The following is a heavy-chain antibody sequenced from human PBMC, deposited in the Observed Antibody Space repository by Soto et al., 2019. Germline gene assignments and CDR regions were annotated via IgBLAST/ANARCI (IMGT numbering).Heavy chain of an antibody. CDR1: GGTFRNYI. D-gene: IGHD1-1*01. CDR2: IIPILHID. J-gene: IGHJ3*02. Sequence: QVQLVQSGAEVKKPGSSVKVSCKASGGTFRNYIISWVRQAPGQGLEWMGRIIPILHIDKNAQDFQGRVTIRADKSTGTPYMELSSRTSEDTAVYYCAREYTGRLGAFDIWGQGTMGTVAS. CDR3: AREYTGRLGAFDI. V-gene: IGHV1-69*08.